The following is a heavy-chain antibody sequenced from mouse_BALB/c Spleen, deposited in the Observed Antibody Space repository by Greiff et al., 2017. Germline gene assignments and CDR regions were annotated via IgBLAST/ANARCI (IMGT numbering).Heavy chain of an antibody. V-gene: IGHV1S81*02. CDR1: GYTFTSYY. CDR2: INPSNGGT. CDR3: TRFYYGSSSPFAY. D-gene: IGHD1-1*01. J-gene: IGHJ3*01. Sequence: QVQLQQSGAELVKPGASVKLSCKASGYTFTSYYMYWVKQRPGQGLEWIGEINPSNGGTNFNEKFKSKATLTVDKSSSTAYMQLSSLTSEDSAVYYCTRFYYGSSSPFAYWGQGTLVTVSA.